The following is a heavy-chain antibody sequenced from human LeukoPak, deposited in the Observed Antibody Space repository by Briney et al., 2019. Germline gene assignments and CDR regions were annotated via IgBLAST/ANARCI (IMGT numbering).Heavy chain of an antibody. CDR3: VSFVAAAGKEVDY. J-gene: IGHJ4*02. CDR2: INPSGGST. D-gene: IGHD6-13*01. CDR1: AYTFTIYY. Sequence: ASVTVSFTSSAYTFTIYYIHWVRQAPGQGLEWMGIINPSGGSTTYAQKFRGRVTMTRDTSTSTVYMELSSLRSEDTAVYYCVSFVAAAGKEVDYWGQGTLVTVSS. V-gene: IGHV1-46*01.